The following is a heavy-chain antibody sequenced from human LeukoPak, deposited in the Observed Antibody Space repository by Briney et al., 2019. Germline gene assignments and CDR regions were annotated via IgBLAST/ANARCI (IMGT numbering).Heavy chain of an antibody. Sequence: GGSLRLSCAASGFTFSSYWMHWVRQAPGKGLVWVSRINTDGSSTSSADSVKGRFTISRDNAKDTLYLQMNTLRAEDTAVYDCVRDHDSVYDYWGQGTLVTVSS. CDR1: GFTFSSYW. J-gene: IGHJ4*02. D-gene: IGHD5/OR15-5a*01. V-gene: IGHV3-74*01. CDR3: VRDHDSVYDY. CDR2: INTDGSST.